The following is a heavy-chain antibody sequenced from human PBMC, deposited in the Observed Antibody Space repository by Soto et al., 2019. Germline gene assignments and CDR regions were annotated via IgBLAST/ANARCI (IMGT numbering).Heavy chain of an antibody. CDR3: AKKLSFDYGSGSYNWFDP. CDR2: ISGSGGST. CDR1: GFTFSSYA. V-gene: IGHV3-23*01. J-gene: IGHJ5*02. D-gene: IGHD3-10*01. Sequence: GGSLRLSCAASGFTFSSYARIWVRQAPGKGLEWVSAISGSGGSTYYADSVKGRFTISRDNSKNTLYLQMNSLRAEDTAVYYCAKKLSFDYGSGSYNWFDPWGQGTLVTVSS.